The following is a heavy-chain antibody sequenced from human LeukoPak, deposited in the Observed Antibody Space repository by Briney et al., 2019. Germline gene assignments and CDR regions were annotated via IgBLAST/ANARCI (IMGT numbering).Heavy chain of an antibody. CDR2: IIPIFGTA. V-gene: IGHV1-69*05. CDR1: GGTISSYA. Sequence: VASVKVSCKASGGTISSYAISWVRQAPGQGLEWMGGIIPIFGTANYARKFQGRVTITTDESTSTAYMELSSLRSEDMAVYYCARGPQYCSSTSCYPYYFDYWGQGTLVTVSS. D-gene: IGHD2-2*01. CDR3: ARGPQYCSSTSCYPYYFDY. J-gene: IGHJ4*02.